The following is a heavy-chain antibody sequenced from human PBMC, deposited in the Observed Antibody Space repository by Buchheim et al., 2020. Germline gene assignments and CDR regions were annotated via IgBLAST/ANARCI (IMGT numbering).Heavy chain of an antibody. V-gene: IGHV3-23*01. CDR3: EKGRGTTGTLFDY. CDR1: GFTFSRCG. Sequence: EVQLLESGGGLVQPGGSLRLSCEASGFTFSRCGMSWVRQAPGKGLEWVSTISGGGSSPSYADSMKGRLNIFRDNSKNTLYLQMSGRRAEDTAIYYCEKGRGTTGTLFDYWGQGTL. J-gene: IGHJ4*02. D-gene: IGHD4-17*01. CDR2: ISGGGSSP.